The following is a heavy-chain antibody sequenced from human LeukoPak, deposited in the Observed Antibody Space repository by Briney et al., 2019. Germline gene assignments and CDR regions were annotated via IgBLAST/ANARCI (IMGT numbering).Heavy chain of an antibody. D-gene: IGHD1-26*01. Sequence: SETLSLTCTVSGYSISSGYYWGWIRQPPGKGLEWIGSIYHSGSTYYNPSLKSRVTISVDTSKNQFSLKLSSVTAADTAVYYCARDGRFPPEVLPRYFDYWGQGTLVTVSS. CDR3: ARDGRFPPEVLPRYFDY. V-gene: IGHV4-38-2*02. CDR1: GYSISSGYY. CDR2: IYHSGST. J-gene: IGHJ4*02.